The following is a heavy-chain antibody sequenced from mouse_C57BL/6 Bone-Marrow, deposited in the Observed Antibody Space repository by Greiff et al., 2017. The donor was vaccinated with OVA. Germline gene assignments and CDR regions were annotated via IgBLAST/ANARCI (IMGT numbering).Heavy chain of an antibody. J-gene: IGHJ4*01. CDR3: AREDLLG. Sequence: EVKLEESGPGLVKPSQSLSLTCSVTGYSITSGYYWNWIRQFPGNKLEWMGYISYDGSNNYNPSLKNRISITRDTSKNQFFLKLNSVTTEDTATYYCAREDLLGWGQGTSVTVSS. V-gene: IGHV3-6*01. CDR1: GYSITSGYY. CDR2: ISYDGSN. D-gene: IGHD2-1*01.